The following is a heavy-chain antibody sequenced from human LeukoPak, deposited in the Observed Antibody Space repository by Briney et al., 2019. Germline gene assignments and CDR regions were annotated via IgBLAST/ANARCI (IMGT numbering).Heavy chain of an antibody. CDR2: IYYSGST. D-gene: IGHD3-9*01. CDR1: GGSISSYY. V-gene: IGHV4-59*08. Sequence: SETLSLTCTVSGGSISSYYWSWIRQPPGKGLEWIGYIYYSGSTNHNPSLKSRVTISVDTSKNQFSLKLSSVTAADTAVYYCAAQGGEFYDILTGYYTPNWFDPWGQGTLVTVSS. CDR3: AAQGGEFYDILTGYYTPNWFDP. J-gene: IGHJ5*02.